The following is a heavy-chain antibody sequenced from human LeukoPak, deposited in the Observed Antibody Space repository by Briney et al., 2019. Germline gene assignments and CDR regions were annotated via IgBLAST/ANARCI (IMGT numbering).Heavy chain of an antibody. Sequence: GGFLRLSCAASGFTFSSYTMHWVRQAPGKGLEWVAFISYDGTNKFYADSVKGRFTISRDNSKSTMYLQMNSLRAEDTAVYYCARDLLGYCSTTSCHFFDYWGQGTLVTVSS. J-gene: IGHJ4*02. CDR2: ISYDGTNK. D-gene: IGHD2-2*01. V-gene: IGHV3-30-3*01. CDR3: ARDLLGYCSTTSCHFFDY. CDR1: GFTFSSYT.